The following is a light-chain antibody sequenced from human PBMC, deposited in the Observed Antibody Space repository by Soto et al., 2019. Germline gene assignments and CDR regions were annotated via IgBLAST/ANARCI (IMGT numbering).Light chain of an antibody. CDR3: QQHRQSPST. CDR2: GAS. V-gene: IGKV3-15*01. CDR1: QSISNN. J-gene: IGKJ3*01. Sequence: EIVVTQSPATLSVSPGERATLSCRASQSISNNLAWYQRKPGQAPRLLIYGASTRATGIPARFSGSGSGTEFTLTISSLQSEDFAVYYCQQHRQSPSTFGPGTKVDFK.